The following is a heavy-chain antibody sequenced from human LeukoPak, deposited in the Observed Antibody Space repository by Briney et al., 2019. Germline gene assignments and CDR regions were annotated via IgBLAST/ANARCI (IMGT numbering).Heavy chain of an antibody. CDR2: IYYSGST. Sequence: SETLSLTCTVSGGSISSYYWSWIRQPPGKGLEWIGYIYYSGSTNYNPSLKSRVTISVDTSKNQSSLKLSSVTAADTAVYYCARVLSYDFWSGYFGWFDPWGQGTLVTVSS. V-gene: IGHV4-59*01. D-gene: IGHD3-3*01. CDR1: GGSISSYY. J-gene: IGHJ5*02. CDR3: ARVLSYDFWSGYFGWFDP.